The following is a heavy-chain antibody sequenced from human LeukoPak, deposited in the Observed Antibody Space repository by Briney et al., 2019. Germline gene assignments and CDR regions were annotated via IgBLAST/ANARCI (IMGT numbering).Heavy chain of an antibody. J-gene: IGHJ4*02. D-gene: IGHD6-19*01. CDR1: GYTFTSYY. Sequence: ASVKVSCKASGYTFTSYYMHWVRQAPGQGLEWMGGIIPIFGTANYAQKFQGRVTITADESTSTAYMELSSLRSEDTAVYYCATAHSSGWYRPYYFDYWGQGTLVTVSS. CDR3: ATAHSSGWYRPYYFDY. V-gene: IGHV1-69*13. CDR2: IIPIFGTA.